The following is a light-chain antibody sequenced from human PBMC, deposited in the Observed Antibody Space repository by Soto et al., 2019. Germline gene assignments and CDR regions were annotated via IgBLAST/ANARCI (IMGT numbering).Light chain of an antibody. Sequence: EIVLTQSPGTLSLSPGERATLSCRTSHSVSSNFLAWYQQKPGQAPRLLISGASNRATGIPDRFSGSGSGTDFTLTVSRLEPEDFAVYHCQQYDSSPRTFGQGTKVDIK. CDR2: GAS. V-gene: IGKV3-20*01. CDR3: QQYDSSPRT. J-gene: IGKJ1*01. CDR1: HSVSSNF.